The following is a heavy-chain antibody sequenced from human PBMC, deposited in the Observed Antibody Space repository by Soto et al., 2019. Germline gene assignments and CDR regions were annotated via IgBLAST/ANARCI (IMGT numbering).Heavy chain of an antibody. Sequence: QLQLQESGPGLVKPSETLSLTCSVSGDSISSSSYYWGWIRQPPGKVLEWIGTINYSGSTYYNPSLKSRVPIAVNTSKNQFSLKVSSVTAADTAVYYCARLYGDYVPYWGQGILVSVSS. CDR1: GDSISSSSYY. V-gene: IGHV4-39*01. D-gene: IGHD4-17*01. J-gene: IGHJ4*02. CDR3: ARLYGDYVPY. CDR2: INYSGST.